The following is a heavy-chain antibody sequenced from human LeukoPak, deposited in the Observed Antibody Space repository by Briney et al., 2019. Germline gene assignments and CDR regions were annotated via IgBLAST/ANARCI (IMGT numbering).Heavy chain of an antibody. J-gene: IGHJ6*03. CDR2: ISTVSTYK. D-gene: IGHD6-25*01. V-gene: IGHV3-21*01. Sequence: GGSLRLSCAASGFTFTDYSMTWVRQAPGKGLEWVSSISTVSTYKFYSDSMKGRFTISRDNAKNTLYLQMSSLTAEDTAVYYCARDGSGFYLYYYMDVWGRGTPVTVSS. CDR1: GFTFTDYS. CDR3: ARDGSGFYLYYYMDV.